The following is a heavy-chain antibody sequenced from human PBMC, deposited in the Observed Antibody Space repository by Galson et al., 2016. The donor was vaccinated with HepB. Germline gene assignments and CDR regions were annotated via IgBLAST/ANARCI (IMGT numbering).Heavy chain of an antibody. D-gene: IGHD3-22*01. V-gene: IGHV3-7*03. CDR3: ARLFFGSSGFYFDY. CDR2: IKQDESEK. J-gene: IGHJ4*01. Sequence: SLRLSCAASGFTFSTYWMTWVRQAPGQGLERVANIKQDESEKYYVDSVKGRFTISRDNAKNSLYLQMNSLRAEDTAVYYCARLFFGSSGFYFDYWGPGTLVTVSS. CDR1: GFTFSTYW.